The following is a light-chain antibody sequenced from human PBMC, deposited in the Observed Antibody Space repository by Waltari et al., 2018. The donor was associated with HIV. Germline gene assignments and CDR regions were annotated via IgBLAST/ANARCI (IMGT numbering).Light chain of an antibody. V-gene: IGKV3-20*01. CDR3: HQYGGSPLT. Sequence: EIVLTQSPGTLSLSPGERATLSCRSTQSVSSNYFAWYQQRPGHAPRLLIYGASFRATGIPDRFSGSGSGTDFTLTITRLEPEDFAVYYCHQYGGSPLTFGGGTKVEIK. CDR1: QSVSSNY. J-gene: IGKJ4*01. CDR2: GAS.